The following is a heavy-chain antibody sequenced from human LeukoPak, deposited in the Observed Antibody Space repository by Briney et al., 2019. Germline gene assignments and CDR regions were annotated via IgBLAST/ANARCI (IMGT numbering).Heavy chain of an antibody. V-gene: IGHV3-43D*03. Sequence: PGGSLRLSCAASGFTFDDYAMHLVRQAPGKGLEWVSLISWDGGSTYYADSVKGRFTISRDNSKNSLYLQMNSLRAEDTALYYCAKSGYDRHGGYYYYMDVWGKGTTVTVSS. CDR3: AKSGYDRHGGYYYYMDV. CDR1: GFTFDDYA. J-gene: IGHJ6*03. D-gene: IGHD5-12*01. CDR2: ISWDGGST.